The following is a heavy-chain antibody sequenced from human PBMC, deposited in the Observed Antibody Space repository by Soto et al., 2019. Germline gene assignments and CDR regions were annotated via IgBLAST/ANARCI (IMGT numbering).Heavy chain of an antibody. Sequence: PGGSLRLSCAASGFTFSSYAMSWVRQAPGKGLEWVSAISGSGGSTYYADSVKGRFTISRDNSKNTLYLQMNSLRAEDAAVYYCAKAPSIAVAGTIDYWGQGTLVTVSS. D-gene: IGHD6-19*01. CDR2: ISGSGGST. J-gene: IGHJ4*02. CDR3: AKAPSIAVAGTIDY. V-gene: IGHV3-23*01. CDR1: GFTFSSYA.